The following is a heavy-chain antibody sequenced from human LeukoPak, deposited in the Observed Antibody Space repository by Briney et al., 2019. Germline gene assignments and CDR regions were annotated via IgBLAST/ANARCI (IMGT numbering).Heavy chain of an antibody. Sequence: SETLSLTCAVSGGSISSSNWWSWVRQPPGKGLEWIGEIYHSGSTNYNPSLKSRVTISVDKSKNQFSLKLSSVTAADTAVYYCARVERVEMATIIDYWGQGTLVTVSS. CDR3: ARVERVEMATIIDY. CDR1: GGSISSSNW. J-gene: IGHJ4*02. V-gene: IGHV4-4*02. D-gene: IGHD5-24*01. CDR2: IYHSGST.